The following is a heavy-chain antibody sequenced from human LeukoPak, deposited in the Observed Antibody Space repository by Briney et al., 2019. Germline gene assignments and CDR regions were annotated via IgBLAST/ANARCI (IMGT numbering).Heavy chain of an antibody. D-gene: IGHD1-26*01. CDR2: IKSKTDGGTT. CDR1: GLSFSSYG. Sequence: GGSLRLSCAASGLSFSSYGMHWVRQAPGKGLEWVGRIKSKTDGGTTDYAAPVKGRFTISRDDSKNTLYLQMNSLKTEDTAVYYCTTELRWELLDFDYWGQGTLVTVSS. J-gene: IGHJ4*02. CDR3: TTELRWELLDFDY. V-gene: IGHV3-15*01.